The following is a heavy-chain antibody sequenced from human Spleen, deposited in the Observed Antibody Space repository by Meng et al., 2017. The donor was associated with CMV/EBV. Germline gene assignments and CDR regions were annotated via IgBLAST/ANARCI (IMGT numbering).Heavy chain of an antibody. D-gene: IGHD3-22*01. Sequence: ASVKVSCKASGYTFTSYYMHWVRQAPGQGLEWMGIINPSGGSTSYAQKFQGRVTMTRDTSTSTVYMELSSLRSEDTAVYYCARDYDSSGGGYYGMDVWGQGTTVTVSS. J-gene: IGHJ6*02. CDR1: GYTFTSYY. CDR3: ARDYDSSGGGYYGMDV. V-gene: IGHV1-46*01. CDR2: INPSGGST.